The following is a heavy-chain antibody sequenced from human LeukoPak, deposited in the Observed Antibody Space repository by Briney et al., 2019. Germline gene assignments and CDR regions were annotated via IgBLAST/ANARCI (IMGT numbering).Heavy chain of an antibody. V-gene: IGHV3-23*01. Sequence: GGSLRLSCAASGFTFSSYGMHWVRQAPGKGLEWVSGVSNSGGSTYYADSVKGRFTISRDNSMNRLYLQMNSLRAEDTAVYYCAKDLAYSNSRFWGQGTLVTVSS. CDR1: GFTFSSYG. J-gene: IGHJ4*02. CDR2: VSNSGGST. D-gene: IGHD6-13*01. CDR3: AKDLAYSNSRF.